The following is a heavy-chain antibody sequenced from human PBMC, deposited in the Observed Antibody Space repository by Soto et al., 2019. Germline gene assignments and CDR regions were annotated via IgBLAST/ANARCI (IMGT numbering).Heavy chain of an antibody. V-gene: IGHV3-30*18. Sequence: QVQLVESGGGVVQPGRSLRLSCAASGFTFSSYGMHWVRQAPGKGLEWVAIISYDGSNTYYADSVKGRFTISRDNSKNTLYLQMNSLRVEDTSVYYCAKEGGLSGSYYISSSYYFDYWGQGILVTVSS. CDR1: GFTFSSYG. CDR2: ISYDGSNT. J-gene: IGHJ4*02. D-gene: IGHD1-26*01. CDR3: AKEGGLSGSYYISSSYYFDY.